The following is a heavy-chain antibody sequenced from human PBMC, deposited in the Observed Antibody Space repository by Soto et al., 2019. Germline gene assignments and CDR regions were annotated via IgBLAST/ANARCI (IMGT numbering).Heavy chain of an antibody. CDR2: IYYSGST. J-gene: IGHJ4*02. CDR1: GGSISSSSYY. CDR3: AGEARTEWLRFLDYFDY. D-gene: IGHD5-12*01. V-gene: IGHV4-39*02. Sequence: SETLSLTCTVSGGSISSSSYYWGWIRQPPGKGLEWIGSIYYSGSTYYNPSLKSRVTISVDTSKNQFSLKLSSVTAADTAVYYCAGEARTEWLRFLDYFDYWGQGTLVTVSS.